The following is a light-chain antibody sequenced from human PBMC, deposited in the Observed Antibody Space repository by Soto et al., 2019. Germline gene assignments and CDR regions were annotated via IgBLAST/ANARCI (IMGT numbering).Light chain of an antibody. J-gene: IGKJ4*01. Sequence: EIVLTQSPGTLSLSPGERATLSCRASQSVSSSYLAWYQQKPGQAPRLLIYGASSRATGIPDRLSGSGSGTDFPLTISRLEPEDFAVYYCQQYGSSPLTFGGGTKVDIK. V-gene: IGKV3-20*01. CDR2: GAS. CDR3: QQYGSSPLT. CDR1: QSVSSSY.